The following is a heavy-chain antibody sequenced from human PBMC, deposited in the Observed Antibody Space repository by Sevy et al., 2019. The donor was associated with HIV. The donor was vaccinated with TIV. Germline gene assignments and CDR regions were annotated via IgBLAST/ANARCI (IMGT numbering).Heavy chain of an antibody. D-gene: IGHD6-13*01. V-gene: IGHV3-23*01. CDR1: GFTFSSYA. J-gene: IGHJ4*02. CDR3: ATRIAAAATPFDY. CDR2: ISGSGGST. Sequence: GESLKISCAASGFTFSSYAMSWVRQAPGKGLEWVSAISGSGGSTYYADSVKGRFTISRDNSKNTLYLQMNSLRAEDTAVYYCATRIAAAATPFDYWGQGTLVTVSS.